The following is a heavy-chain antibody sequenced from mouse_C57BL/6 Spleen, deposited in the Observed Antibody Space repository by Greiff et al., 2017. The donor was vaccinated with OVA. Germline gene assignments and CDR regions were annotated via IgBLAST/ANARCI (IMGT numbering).Heavy chain of an antibody. CDR3: ARSEYYGSSYEGLYAMDY. V-gene: IGHV1-9*01. CDR1: GYTFTGYW. D-gene: IGHD1-1*01. CDR2: ILPGRGST. Sequence: VQLQQSGAELMKPGASVKLSCKATGYTFTGYWIEWVKQRPGHGLEWIGEILPGRGSTNYNEKFKGKATFTADTSSNTAYMQLSSLTTEDSAIYYCARSEYYGSSYEGLYAMDYWGQGTSVTVSS. J-gene: IGHJ4*01.